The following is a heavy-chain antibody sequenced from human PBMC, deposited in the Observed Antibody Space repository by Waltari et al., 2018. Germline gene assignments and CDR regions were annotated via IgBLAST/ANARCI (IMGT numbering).Heavy chain of an antibody. V-gene: IGHV3-66*02. J-gene: IGHJ4*02. CDR3: ARASGILAAQSFDY. CDR1: GFPASSNY. CDR2: IYSGGST. Sequence: EVQLVESGGGLVQPGGSLRLSCAAAGFPASSNYMSWVRQAPGKGLEGVSIIYSGGSTYYADSVKGRFTISIDNSKNTLYLQMNSLRAEDTAVYYCARASGILAAQSFDYWGQGTLVTVSS. D-gene: IGHD6-6*01.